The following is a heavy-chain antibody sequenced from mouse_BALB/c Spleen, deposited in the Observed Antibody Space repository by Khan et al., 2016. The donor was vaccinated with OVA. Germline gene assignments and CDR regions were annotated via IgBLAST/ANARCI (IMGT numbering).Heavy chain of an antibody. CDR2: ISYSGST. CDR3: ARTARIKY. D-gene: IGHD1-2*01. Sequence: QLQESGPGLVKPSQSLSLTCTVTGYSITSGYGWNWNRQFPGNKLEWMGYISYSGSTNYNPSLKSRISITRDTSKNQFFLQLNSVTTEDTATYYCARTARIKYWGQGTTLTVSS. V-gene: IGHV3-2*02. CDR1: GYSITSGYG. J-gene: IGHJ2*01.